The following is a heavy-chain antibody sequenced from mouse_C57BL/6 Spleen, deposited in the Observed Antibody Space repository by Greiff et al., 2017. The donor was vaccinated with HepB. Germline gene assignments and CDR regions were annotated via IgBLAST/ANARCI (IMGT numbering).Heavy chain of an antibody. V-gene: IGHV3-6*01. J-gene: IGHJ2*01. CDR1: GYSITSGYY. CDR2: ISYDGSN. CDR3: ARGTGFYYFDY. D-gene: IGHD4-1*01. Sequence: EVQLQESGPGLVKPSQSLSLTCSVTGYSITSGYYWNWIRQFPGNKLEWMGYISYDGSNNYNPSLKNRISITRDTSKNQFFLKLNSVTTEDTATYYCARGTGFYYFDYWGQGTTLTVSS.